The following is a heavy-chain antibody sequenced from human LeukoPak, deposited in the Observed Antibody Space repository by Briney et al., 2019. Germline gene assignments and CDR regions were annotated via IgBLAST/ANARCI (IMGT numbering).Heavy chain of an antibody. Sequence: GGSLRLSCAASGFTFSIYAMSWVRQAPGKGLEWVSAISGSGGSTYYADSVKGRFTISRDNSKNTLYLQMNSLRAEDTAVYYCARDYYDSSGYYFFYWGQGTLVTVSS. CDR2: ISGSGGST. CDR1: GFTFSIYA. V-gene: IGHV3-23*01. J-gene: IGHJ4*02. CDR3: ARDYYDSSGYYFFY. D-gene: IGHD3-22*01.